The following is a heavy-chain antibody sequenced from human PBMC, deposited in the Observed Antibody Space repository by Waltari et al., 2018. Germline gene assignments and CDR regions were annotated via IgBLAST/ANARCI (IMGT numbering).Heavy chain of an antibody. CDR3: AREPAGFGKTPKEFDY. J-gene: IGHJ4*02. Sequence: QLQLQESGPGLVKPSETLSLTCTVSGGSISSSSYYWGWIRQPPGKGLEWIGSIYYSGSTYYNPSLKGRVTISVDTSKNQFSLKLRSVTAADTAVYYCAREPAGFGKTPKEFDYWGQGTLVTVSS. CDR2: IYYSGST. D-gene: IGHD3-10*01. V-gene: IGHV4-39*07. CDR1: GGSISSSSYY.